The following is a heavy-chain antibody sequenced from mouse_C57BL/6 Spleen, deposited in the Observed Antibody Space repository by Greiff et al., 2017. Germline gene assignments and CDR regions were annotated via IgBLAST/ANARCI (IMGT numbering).Heavy chain of an antibody. V-gene: IGHV1-82*01. CDR3: AEGLRAYY. Sequence: QVQLQQSGPELVKPGASVKISCKASGYAFSSSWMNWVKQRPGKGLEWIGRIYPGDGDTNYNGKFKGKATLTADKSSSTAYMQLSSLTSEYSAVYFCAEGLRAYYWGQGTTLTVSS. CDR1: GYAFSSSW. D-gene: IGHD2-4*01. CDR2: IYPGDGDT. J-gene: IGHJ2*01.